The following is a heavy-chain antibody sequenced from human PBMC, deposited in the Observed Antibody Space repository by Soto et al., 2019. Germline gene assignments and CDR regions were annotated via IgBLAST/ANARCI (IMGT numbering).Heavy chain of an antibody. CDR3: ARHVVVVAAAPDENWFDP. J-gene: IGHJ5*02. Sequence: SETLSLTCTVSGGYISSSSYYWGWIRQPPGKGLEWIGSIYYSGSTYYNPSLKSRVTISVDTSKNQFSLKLSSVTAADTAVYYCARHVVVVAAAPDENWFDPWGQGTLVTVSS. CDR2: IYYSGST. D-gene: IGHD2-15*01. CDR1: GGYISSSSYY. V-gene: IGHV4-39*01.